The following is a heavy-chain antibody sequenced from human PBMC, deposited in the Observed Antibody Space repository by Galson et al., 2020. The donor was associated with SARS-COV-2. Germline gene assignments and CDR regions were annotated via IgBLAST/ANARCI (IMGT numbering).Heavy chain of an antibody. D-gene: IGHD3-22*01. CDR1: GYSFTTYS. Sequence: ASVKVSCKASGYSFTTYSLSWVRQAPGQGLEWMGFISTYNANTKYAQKLQGRVTITTDTSTSTAYMELRSLTSDDTAVYYCARDGYNTSGYGSWAFDIWGQGTMVTVSS. CDR2: ISTYNANT. CDR3: ARDGYNTSGYGSWAFDI. V-gene: IGHV1-18*01. J-gene: IGHJ3*02.